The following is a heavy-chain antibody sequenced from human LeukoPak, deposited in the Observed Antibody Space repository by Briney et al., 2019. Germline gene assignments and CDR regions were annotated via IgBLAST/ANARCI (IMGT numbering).Heavy chain of an antibody. J-gene: IGHJ4*02. CDR2: ISYDGSNK. CDR3: ARDFNWAFDY. D-gene: IGHD3-16*01. V-gene: IGHV3-30*03. CDR1: GFTFSSYW. Sequence: GGSLRLSCAASGFTFSSYWMHWVRQAPGKGLEWVAVISYDGSNKYYTDSVKGRFTISRDNSKDTLNLQMNSLRVEDTAVYYCARDFNWAFDYWGQGTLVTVSS.